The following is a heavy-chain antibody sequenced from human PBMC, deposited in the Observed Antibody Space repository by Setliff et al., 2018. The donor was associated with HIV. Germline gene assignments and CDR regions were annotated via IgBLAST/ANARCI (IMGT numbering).Heavy chain of an antibody. J-gene: IGHJ4*02. D-gene: IGHD5-12*01. CDR1: RFIFSSYS. V-gene: IGHV3-21*01. Sequence: GGSLRLSCAASRFIFSSYSMNWVRQAPGKGLEWVSSISSSTSYIFYADSVKGRFTISRDNAKNSLYLQMDSLRAEDTAVYYGARDFMATTNGFDYWGQGTLVTVSS. CDR3: ARDFMATTNGFDY. CDR2: ISSSTSYI.